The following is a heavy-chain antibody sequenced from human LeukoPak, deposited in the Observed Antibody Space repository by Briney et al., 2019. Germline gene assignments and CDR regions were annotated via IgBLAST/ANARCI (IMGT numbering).Heavy chain of an antibody. D-gene: IGHD6-19*01. J-gene: IGHJ4*02. CDR2: IWYDGSHQ. Sequence: GRSLRLSCAASGFTFSNYGMHWVRQAPGKGLEWVSTIWYDGSHQYYADSVKGRFTISRDNSKNTLYLQMNSLRAEDTAVYYCARAYSSGRLVLLDYWGQGTLVTVSS. CDR3: ARAYSSGRLVLLDY. V-gene: IGHV3-33*01. CDR1: GFTFSNYG.